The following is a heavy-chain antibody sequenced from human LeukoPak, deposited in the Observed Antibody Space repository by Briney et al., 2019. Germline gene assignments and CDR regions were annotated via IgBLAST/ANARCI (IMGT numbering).Heavy chain of an antibody. Sequence: GGSLRLSCAASGFTFDDYALSWVRQAPGKGLEWVSSINWNAGSTSYADSVRGRFTISRDNARNSLYLQMNTLRAGDTAFYYCVRVSTGYYFDSWGQGTLVTVSS. J-gene: IGHJ4*02. CDR2: INWNAGST. CDR1: GFTFDDYA. V-gene: IGHV3-20*04. CDR3: VRVSTGYYFDS. D-gene: IGHD6-19*01.